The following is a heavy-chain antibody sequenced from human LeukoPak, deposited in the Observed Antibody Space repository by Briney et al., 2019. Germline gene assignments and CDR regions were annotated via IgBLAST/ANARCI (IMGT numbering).Heavy chain of an antibody. D-gene: IGHD3-10*01. J-gene: IGHJ4*02. CDR1: GFTFSSYW. CDR3: ARDRVTMVRGVNYYFDY. CDR2: IKQDGSEK. V-gene: IGHV3-7*05. Sequence: GGSLRLSCAASGFTFSSYWMTWVRQAPGKGLEWVANIKQDGSEKYYVDSVKGRFTISRDNAKNSLYLQMNSLRAEDTAVYYCARDRVTMVRGVNYYFDYWGQGTLVTVSS.